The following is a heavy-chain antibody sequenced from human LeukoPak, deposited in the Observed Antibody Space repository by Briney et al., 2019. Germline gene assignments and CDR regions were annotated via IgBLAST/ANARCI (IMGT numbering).Heavy chain of an antibody. CDR1: GFTFSSYA. CDR3: ARKWELLDYYYGMDV. Sequence: PGGSLRLSCAASGFTFSSYAMHWVRQAPGKGLEWVAVISYDGSNKYYADSVKGRFTISRDNSKNTLYLQMNSLRAEDTAVYYCARKWELLDYYYGMDVWGQGTTATVSS. CDR2: ISYDGSNK. J-gene: IGHJ6*02. D-gene: IGHD1-26*01. V-gene: IGHV3-30-3*01.